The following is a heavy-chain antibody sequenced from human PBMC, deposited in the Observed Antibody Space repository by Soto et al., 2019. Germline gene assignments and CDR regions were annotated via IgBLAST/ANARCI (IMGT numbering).Heavy chain of an antibody. CDR2: IIPIFGTA. CDR1: GGTFSSYA. V-gene: IGHV1-69*12. D-gene: IGHD6-19*01. J-gene: IGHJ6*04. Sequence: QVQLVQSGAEVKKPGSSVKVSCKASGGTFSSYAISWVRQAPGQGLEWMGGIIPIFGTANYAQKFQGRVTITADESTSTAYMELSSLRSEDTAVYYCARSRIAVADHYYYYGMDVWGKGTTVTVSS. CDR3: ARSRIAVADHYYYYGMDV.